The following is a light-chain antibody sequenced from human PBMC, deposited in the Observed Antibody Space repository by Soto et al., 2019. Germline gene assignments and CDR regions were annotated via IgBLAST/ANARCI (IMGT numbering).Light chain of an antibody. CDR3: QQRSNWPA. CDR2: DAS. V-gene: IGKV3-11*01. CDR1: QSVSSY. Sequence: EIVLTQSPATLSLSPGERATLSCRASQSVSSYLAWYQQKPGQAPRLLTYDASNRATGIPARFSGSGSGTDFTLTISSLEPEDFAVYYCQQRSNWPAFGQGTRLEIK. J-gene: IGKJ5*01.